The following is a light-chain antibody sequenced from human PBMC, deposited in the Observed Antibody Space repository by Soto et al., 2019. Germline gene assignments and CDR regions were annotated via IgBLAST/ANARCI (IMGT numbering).Light chain of an antibody. CDR2: GAS. J-gene: IGKJ3*01. V-gene: IGKV3-15*01. CDR1: QSVSSN. Sequence: EIVMTQSPATLSVSPGERATLSCRASQSVSSNLAWYQQKPGQAPRLLIYGASTRATGIPARFSGSGSGTEFTLTISGLQSEDFAVYYCQQYNYWPPRITFGPGTKVDFK. CDR3: QQYNYWPPRIT.